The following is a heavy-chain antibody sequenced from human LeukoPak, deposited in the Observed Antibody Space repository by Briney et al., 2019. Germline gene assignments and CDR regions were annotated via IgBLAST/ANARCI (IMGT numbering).Heavy chain of an antibody. V-gene: IGHV3-23*01. Sequence: PGGPLRLSCAASGFTFSSYAMSWVRQAPGTGLQWVSTISGSGGSTYYADSVKGRFTISRDNSKNTLSLQMNSLRGDDTAVYYCTKSIYTWGQGTPVTVSS. J-gene: IGHJ4*02. CDR3: TKSIYT. CDR1: GFTFSSYA. D-gene: IGHD2-2*02. CDR2: ISGSGGST.